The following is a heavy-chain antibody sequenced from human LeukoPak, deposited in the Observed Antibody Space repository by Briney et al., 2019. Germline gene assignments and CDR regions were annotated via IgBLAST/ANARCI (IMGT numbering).Heavy chain of an antibody. J-gene: IGHJ4*02. CDR1: GFTFSSYS. CDR3: AKDRPTADGYLFGY. CDR2: ISSSSSTI. Sequence: GGSLRLSCAASGFTFSSYSMNWVRQAPGKGLEWVSYISSSSSTIYYADSVKGRFTISRDNAKNSLYLQMNSLRAEDTALYYCAKDRPTADGYLFGYWGQGTLVTVSS. V-gene: IGHV3-48*04. D-gene: IGHD5-18*01.